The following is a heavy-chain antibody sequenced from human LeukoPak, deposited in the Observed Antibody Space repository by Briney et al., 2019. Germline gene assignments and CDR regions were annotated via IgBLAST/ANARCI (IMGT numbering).Heavy chain of an antibody. CDR2: IIPILGIA. CDR1: GGTFSSYA. D-gene: IGHD3-10*01. Sequence: ASVKVSCKASGGTFSSYAISWVRQAPGQGLEWMGRIIPILGIANYAQKFQGRVTITADKSTSTAYMELSSLRSEDTAVYYCARDSYYGSGSDWFDPWGQGTLVTVSS. V-gene: IGHV1-69*04. CDR3: ARDSYYGSGSDWFDP. J-gene: IGHJ5*02.